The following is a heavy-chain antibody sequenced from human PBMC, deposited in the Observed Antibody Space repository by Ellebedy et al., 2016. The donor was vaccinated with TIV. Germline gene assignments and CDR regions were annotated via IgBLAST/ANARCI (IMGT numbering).Heavy chain of an antibody. CDR2: INHSGST. CDR1: GGSFSGYS. Sequence: MPSETLSLTCAVYGGSFSGYSWSWIRQPPGKGLEWIGEINHSGSTSYNPSLKSRVSISVDTSSNQFSLKLYSVTAADTAVYYCARAFPYSSGGAFDYWGQGTLITVSS. D-gene: IGHD6-19*01. V-gene: IGHV4-34*01. CDR3: ARAFPYSSGGAFDY. J-gene: IGHJ4*02.